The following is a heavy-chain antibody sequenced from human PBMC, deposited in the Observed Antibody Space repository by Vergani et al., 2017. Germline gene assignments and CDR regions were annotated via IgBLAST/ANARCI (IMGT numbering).Heavy chain of an antibody. CDR1: GFTFSSYS. V-gene: IGHV3-48*01. Sequence: EVQLVESGGGLVQPGGSLRLSCAASGFTFSSYSMNWVRQAPGKGLEWVSYISSSSSTIYYADSVKDLFTISRDNAKNSLYLQMNSLRAEDTAVYYCARGIVVVTSRFHYWGQGTLVTVSS. J-gene: IGHJ4*02. CDR2: ISSSSSTI. CDR3: ARGIVVVTSRFHY. D-gene: IGHD2-21*02.